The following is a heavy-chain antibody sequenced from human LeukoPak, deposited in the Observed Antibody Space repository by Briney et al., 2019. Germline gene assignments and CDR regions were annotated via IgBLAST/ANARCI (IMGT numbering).Heavy chain of an antibody. D-gene: IGHD3-22*01. Sequence: SETLSLTCAVYGGSFCCYYWSWIRQPPGKGLEWIGEINHSGSTNYNPSLKSRVIISVDTSKNQFSLQLSSVTAADTAVYYCASFSYRSFYDSSRYYPFDYWGQGTLVTVSS. CDR3: ASFSYRSFYDSSRYYPFDY. J-gene: IGHJ4*02. CDR2: INHSGST. CDR1: GGSFCCYY. V-gene: IGHV4-34*01.